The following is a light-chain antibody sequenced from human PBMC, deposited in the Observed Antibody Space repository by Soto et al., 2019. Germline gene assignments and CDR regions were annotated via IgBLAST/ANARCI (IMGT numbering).Light chain of an antibody. CDR1: SSDVGGYNY. V-gene: IGLV2-8*01. CDR2: EVN. CDR3: SSYTSDSSYV. Sequence: SALTQPPSASGSPGQSVAISCTGTSSDVGGYNYVSWYQQHPGKAPKLMIYEVNKRPPGVPDRFSGSKSGNTASLFISGLQAEDEADYYCSSYTSDSSYVFGSGTKVTVL. J-gene: IGLJ1*01.